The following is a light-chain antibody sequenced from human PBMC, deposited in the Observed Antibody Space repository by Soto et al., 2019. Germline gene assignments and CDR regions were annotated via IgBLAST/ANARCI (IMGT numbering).Light chain of an antibody. V-gene: IGKV1-5*03. CDR1: QTISGG. CDR3: KHYISYSEA. Sequence: DIQITQSPSTLSESVGDRVTITCRASQTISGGLDWYHQKPRKAPKLLIYKASTLKSGVLSRFSGSGSGTEFYLTISSLQPDGFGTYYCKHYISYSEAVGKGTKVDIK. CDR2: KAS. J-gene: IGKJ1*01.